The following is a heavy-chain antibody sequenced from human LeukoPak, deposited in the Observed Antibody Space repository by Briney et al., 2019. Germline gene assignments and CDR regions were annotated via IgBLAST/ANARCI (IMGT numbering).Heavy chain of an antibody. CDR2: ISYDGSNK. Sequence: GGSLRLSCAASGFTFSSYGMHWVRQAPGKGPEWVAVISYDGSNKYYAGSVKGRFTISRDNSKNTLYLQMNSLRAEDTAVYYCAKDRRTTVTTSYFDYWGQGTLVTVSS. V-gene: IGHV3-30*18. CDR3: AKDRRTTVTTSYFDY. CDR1: GFTFSSYG. D-gene: IGHD4-11*01. J-gene: IGHJ4*02.